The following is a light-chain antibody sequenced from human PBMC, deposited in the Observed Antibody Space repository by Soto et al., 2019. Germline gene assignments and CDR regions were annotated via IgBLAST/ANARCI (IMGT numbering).Light chain of an antibody. CDR2: AAS. CDR1: QSISNY. Sequence: DIQMTQSPSSLSASVGDRVTITCRASQSISNYLHWYQQKPGKAPKLLISAASSLQSGVPSRFSGTGSGTDFRLNICRLQPDDFATYYYQESFITMGAVVQGTNVEIK. V-gene: IGKV1-39*01. J-gene: IGKJ1*01. CDR3: QESFITMGA.